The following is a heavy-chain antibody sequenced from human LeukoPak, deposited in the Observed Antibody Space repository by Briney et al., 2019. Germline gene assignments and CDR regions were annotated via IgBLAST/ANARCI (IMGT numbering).Heavy chain of an antibody. D-gene: IGHD4-23*01. J-gene: IGHJ5*02. Sequence: ASVKVSCKASGYTFTTYDINWVRQATGQGLEWMGWMNPNSDNTGYAQKFQGRVTMTRNTSISTAYMELSSLRSEDTAVYYCARGPNKSDGGNSGSAWFDPWGQGTLVTVSS. CDR3: ARGPNKSDGGNSGSAWFDP. CDR1: GYTFTTYD. CDR2: MNPNSDNT. V-gene: IGHV1-8*01.